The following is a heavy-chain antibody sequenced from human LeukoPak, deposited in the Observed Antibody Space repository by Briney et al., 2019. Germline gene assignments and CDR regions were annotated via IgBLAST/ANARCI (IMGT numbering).Heavy chain of an antibody. CDR3: ARRIAGSGSDY. CDR1: GNSFASYW. V-gene: IGHV5-51*01. D-gene: IGHD6-13*01. Sequence: PGESLKISCKGSGNSFASYWIGWVRQIPGKGLDWMGIIYPDDSDTRYSPSFQGQVTITADKSISTAYLQWNNLKASDTAMYYCARRIAGSGSDYWGQGTLVTVSS. J-gene: IGHJ4*02. CDR2: IYPDDSDT.